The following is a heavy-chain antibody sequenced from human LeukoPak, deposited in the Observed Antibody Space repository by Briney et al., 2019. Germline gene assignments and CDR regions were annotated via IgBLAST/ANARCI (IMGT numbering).Heavy chain of an antibody. J-gene: IGHJ4*02. CDR3: ARDRALLTYYYDSSGTSFDY. D-gene: IGHD3-22*01. CDR2: FDPEDGET. Sequence: GASVKVSCKASGYTFTSYDINWVRQATGQGLEWMGGFDPEDGETIYAQKLQGRVTMTTDTSTSTAYMELRSLRSDDTAVYYCARDRALLTYYYDSSGTSFDYWGQGTLVTVSS. CDR1: GYTFTSYD. V-gene: IGHV1-18*01.